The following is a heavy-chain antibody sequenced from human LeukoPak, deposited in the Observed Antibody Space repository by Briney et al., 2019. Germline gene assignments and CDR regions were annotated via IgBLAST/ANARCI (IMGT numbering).Heavy chain of an antibody. J-gene: IGHJ4*02. V-gene: IGHV3-66*01. Sequence: GGSLRLSCAASGFTVSSNYISWVRQAPGKGLEWVSVIYRGGSKYYADSVKGRFTISRDNSKNTLFLQMNSVRAEDTAVYYCARGGGGYCTNGVCTDYFDYWGQGTLVTLSS. CDR2: IYRGGSK. D-gene: IGHD2-8*01. CDR3: ARGGGGYCTNGVCTDYFDY. CDR1: GFTVSSNY.